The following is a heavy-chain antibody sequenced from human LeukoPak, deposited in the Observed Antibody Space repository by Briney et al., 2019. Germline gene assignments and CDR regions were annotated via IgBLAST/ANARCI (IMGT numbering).Heavy chain of an antibody. Sequence: GGSLRLSCAVSGFTFSSHSMNWVRQAPGKGLEWVSYISSSSSTIYYADSVKGRFTISRDNAKNSLYLQMNSLRAEDTAVYYCARDLPTLYGSGSFDYWGQGTLVTVSS. CDR2: ISSSSSTI. CDR3: ARDLPTLYGSGSFDY. CDR1: GFTFSSHS. J-gene: IGHJ4*02. D-gene: IGHD3-10*01. V-gene: IGHV3-48*04.